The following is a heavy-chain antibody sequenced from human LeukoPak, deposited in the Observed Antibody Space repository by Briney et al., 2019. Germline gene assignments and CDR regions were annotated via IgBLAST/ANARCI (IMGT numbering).Heavy chain of an antibody. V-gene: IGHV3-7*01. CDR2: IKQDGSEK. D-gene: IGHD4-17*01. J-gene: IGHJ4*02. CDR3: ARDDGDYAHPVDY. Sequence: GGSLRLSCAASGFTFSSYWMSWVRQAPGKGLEWVANIKQDGSEKYYVDSVKGRFTISRDNAKNSLYLQMNSLRAGDTAVYYCARDDGDYAHPVDYWGQGTLVTVSS. CDR1: GFTFSSYW.